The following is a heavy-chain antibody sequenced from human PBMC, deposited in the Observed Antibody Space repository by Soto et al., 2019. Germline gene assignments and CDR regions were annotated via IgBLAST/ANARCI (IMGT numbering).Heavy chain of an antibody. CDR2: IYHSGST. V-gene: IGHV4-30-2*01. CDR3: ARGDVVAIDY. J-gene: IGHJ4*02. D-gene: IGHD2-21*01. CDR1: GGSISSGGYS. Sequence: QLQLQESGSGLVKPSQTLSLTCAVSGGSISSGGYSWSWIRQPPGKGLEWIGYIYHSGSTYYNPSRTGRPPITVARSKHRCSLKPSSVTAADTAVHYCARGDVVAIDYWGQGTLVTVPS.